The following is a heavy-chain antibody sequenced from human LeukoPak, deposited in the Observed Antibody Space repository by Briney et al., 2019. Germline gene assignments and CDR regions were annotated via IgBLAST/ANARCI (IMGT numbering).Heavy chain of an antibody. V-gene: IGHV4-34*01. Sequence: PSETLSLTCAVYGGSFSGYYWSWIRQPPGKGLEWIGEINHSGSTNYNPSLKSRVTISVDTSKNQFSLQLNSVTPEDTAVYYCARDPGYYYDSSGSPGPYYFDYWGQGTLVTVSS. CDR3: ARDPGYYYDSSGSPGPYYFDY. J-gene: IGHJ4*02. D-gene: IGHD3-22*01. CDR2: INHSGST. CDR1: GGSFSGYY.